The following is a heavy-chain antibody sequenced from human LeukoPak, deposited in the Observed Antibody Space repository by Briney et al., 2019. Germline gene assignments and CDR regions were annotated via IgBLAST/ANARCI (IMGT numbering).Heavy chain of an antibody. D-gene: IGHD1-26*01. V-gene: IGHV4-59*08. Sequence: SETLSLTCTVSGGSISPYYWNWIRQPPGKGLEWIGYVSYSGSTNYNPSLKNRVTMSIDTSKNQFSLKLTSVTAADTAVYFCARHMPWELPPGAYDYWGQGSLVTVSS. CDR3: ARHMPWELPPGAYDY. J-gene: IGHJ4*02. CDR2: VSYSGST. CDR1: GGSISPYY.